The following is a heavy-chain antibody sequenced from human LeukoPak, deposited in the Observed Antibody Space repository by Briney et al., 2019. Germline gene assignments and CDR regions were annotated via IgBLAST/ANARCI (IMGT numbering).Heavy chain of an antibody. J-gene: IGHJ3*02. CDR3: ARSPSRQLAGAFDI. CDR1: GGSISSGGYS. CDR2: IYHSGST. Sequence: SETLSLTCAVSGGSISSGGYSWSWIRQPPGKGLEWIGYIYHSGSTYYNPSLKSRVTISVDRSKNQFSLKLSSVTAADTAVYYCARSPSRQLAGAFDIWGQGTMVTVSS. V-gene: IGHV4-30-2*02. D-gene: IGHD6-13*01.